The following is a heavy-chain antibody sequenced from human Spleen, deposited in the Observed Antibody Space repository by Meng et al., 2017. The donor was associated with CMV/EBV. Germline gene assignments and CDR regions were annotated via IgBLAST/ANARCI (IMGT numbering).Heavy chain of an antibody. V-gene: IGHV1-18*01. CDR3: ARGEKPLSARYGDYDY. D-gene: IGHD4-17*01. Sequence: ASVKVSCKASGYTFTIYGISWVRQAPGQGLEWMGWISAYHGNTDYAQRLQGRVTMTTDTSTSTAYMELRSLRSDATAGYYCARGEKPLSARYGDYDYWGQGTPVTVSS. CDR1: GYTFTIYG. CDR2: ISAYHGNT. J-gene: IGHJ4*02.